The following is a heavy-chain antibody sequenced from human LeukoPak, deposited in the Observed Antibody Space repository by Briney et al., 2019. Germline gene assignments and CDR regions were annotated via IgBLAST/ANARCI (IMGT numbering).Heavy chain of an antibody. CDR2: ISGGGGGT. V-gene: IGHV3-23*01. CDR1: GFAFSSYA. Sequence: GGSLRLSCAASGFAFSSYAMSWVRQAPGTGLEWVSPISGGGGGTYYADSVKGRFTISRDNAKNTLYLQMNSLRAEDTAVYYCAKEDSSSSRYYFEYWGQGALVTVSS. D-gene: IGHD6-6*01. J-gene: IGHJ4*02. CDR3: AKEDSSSSRYYFEY.